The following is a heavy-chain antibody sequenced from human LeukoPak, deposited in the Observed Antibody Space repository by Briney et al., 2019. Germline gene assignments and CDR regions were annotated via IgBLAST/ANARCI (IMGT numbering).Heavy chain of an antibody. CDR1: GGTFSSYA. V-gene: IGHV1-69*13. Sequence: ASVKVSCKASGGTFSSYAISWVRQAPGQGLEWMGGIIPIFGTANYAQKFQGRVTITADESTSTAYMELSSLRSEDTAVYYCAREYCSGGSCYSWSGHYYYYYYMDVRGKGTTVTVSS. J-gene: IGHJ6*03. CDR3: AREYCSGGSCYSWSGHYYYYYYMDV. D-gene: IGHD2-15*01. CDR2: IIPIFGTA.